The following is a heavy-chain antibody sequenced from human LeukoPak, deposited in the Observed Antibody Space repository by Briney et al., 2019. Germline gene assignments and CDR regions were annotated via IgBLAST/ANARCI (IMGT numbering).Heavy chain of an antibody. CDR3: ARGTGRYSSSWYYFDY. CDR2: IKQDGSEK. D-gene: IGHD6-13*01. Sequence: PGGSLRLSCAASGFTFSSYWMSWVRQAPGKGLEWVASIKQDGSEKYYVDSVKGRCSISRDNAKNSLYLQMSSLSAEDTAVYYCARGTGRYSSSWYYFDYWGQGTLVTVSS. J-gene: IGHJ4*02. V-gene: IGHV3-7*03. CDR1: GFTFSSYW.